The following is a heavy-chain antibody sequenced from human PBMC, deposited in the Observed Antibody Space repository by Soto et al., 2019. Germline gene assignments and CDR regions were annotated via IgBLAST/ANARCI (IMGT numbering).Heavy chain of an antibody. J-gene: IGHJ6*02. CDR1: ELTLITNA. CDR3: AKGQHCSSTSCYFYYYGMDV. CDR2: ISYDGSNK. D-gene: IGHD2-2*01. Sequence: QVQLVESGGGGFRPGRSRRPSWAASELTLITNAMPWVPQPPAKGREWVAAISYDGSNKYYADSVKGRLTISRDNSKNTLYLQMNSLRAEDTAVYYCAKGQHCSSTSCYFYYYGMDVWGQGTTVAVSS. V-gene: IGHV3-30*18.